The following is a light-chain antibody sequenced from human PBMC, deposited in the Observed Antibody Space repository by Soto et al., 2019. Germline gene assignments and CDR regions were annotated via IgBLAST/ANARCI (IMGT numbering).Light chain of an antibody. CDR3: QQRADWPIT. V-gene: IGKV3-11*01. CDR1: QNVGNY. CDR2: DSS. J-gene: IGKJ3*01. Sequence: EIVLTQSPDTLSLFPGERATLSCGASQNVGNYLSWYQEKPGQAPRLLISDSSNRATGIPARFSGSGSGTDFTHTISGLEPDDFELYFCQQRADWPITFGPGTKVDIK.